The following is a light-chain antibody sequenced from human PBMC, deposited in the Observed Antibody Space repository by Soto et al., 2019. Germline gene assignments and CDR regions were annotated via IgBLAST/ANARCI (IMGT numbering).Light chain of an antibody. CDR1: QGISSY. CDR2: AAS. V-gene: IGKV1-9*01. J-gene: IGKJ1*01. Sequence: IQLTQSPSSLSASVGDIVTIACRASQGISSYLAWYQQKPGKAPKLLIYAASTLQSGVPSRFSGSGSGTDFTLTISSLQPEDFTTYYCQQLNSYPWTFGQGTKVDIK. CDR3: QQLNSYPWT.